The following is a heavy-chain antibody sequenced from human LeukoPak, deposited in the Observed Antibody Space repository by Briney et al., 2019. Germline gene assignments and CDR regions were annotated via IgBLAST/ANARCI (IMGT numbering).Heavy chain of an antibody. D-gene: IGHD5-18*01. V-gene: IGHV4-59*01. J-gene: IGHJ6*03. CDR2: IYYSGRT. CDR1: GGSISSYY. Sequence: SETLSLTCTVSGGSISSYYWSWIRQPPGKGLEWIGYIYYSGRTNYNPSLKSRVTISVDTSKNQFSLKLSSVTAADTAVYYCARTTEGGYTYDYFYYYYMDVWGKGTTVTISS. CDR3: ARTTEGGYTYDYFYYYYMDV.